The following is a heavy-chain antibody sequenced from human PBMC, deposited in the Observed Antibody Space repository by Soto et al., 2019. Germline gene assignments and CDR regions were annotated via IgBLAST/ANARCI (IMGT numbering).Heavy chain of an antibody. J-gene: IGHJ4*02. V-gene: IGHV3-74*01. CDR2: INGDGSST. CDR3: ASIPPSAVGVTSEVDY. D-gene: IGHD1-26*01. CDR1: GFTFSIYW. Sequence: PGGSLRLSCAASGFTFSIYWMHWVRQAPGKGLMWVSRINGDGSSTSYADSVKGRFTISRDNAKNTLYLQMNSLRAEDTGVYYCASIPPSAVGVTSEVDYWGQGILVNVSS.